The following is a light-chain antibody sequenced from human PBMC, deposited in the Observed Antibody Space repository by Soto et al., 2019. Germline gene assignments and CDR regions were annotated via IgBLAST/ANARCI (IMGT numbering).Light chain of an antibody. Sequence: QSVLTQPPSMSGAPGQRVTISCTGSSSNIGAGYDVHWYQQLPGKAPRLLIFGNNNRPSRVPDRFSGSKSGTSAFLAITGLQAEDEADYYCQSHDNSLSDTYVFGTGTKLTVL. CDR1: SSNIGAGYD. J-gene: IGLJ1*01. CDR2: GNN. CDR3: QSHDNSLSDTYV. V-gene: IGLV1-40*01.